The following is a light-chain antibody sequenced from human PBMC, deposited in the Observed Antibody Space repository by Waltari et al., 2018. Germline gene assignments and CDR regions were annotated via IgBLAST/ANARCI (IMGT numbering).Light chain of an antibody. CDR3: KQYNSYSYT. CDR1: QSISSW. Sequence: DIQMTQSPSTLSASVGARVTITCRASQSISSWLAWYQQKPGKAPKLLIYKASSLESGVPSRFSGSGSGTEFTLTISSLQPDDFATYYCKQYNSYSYTFGQGTKLEIK. V-gene: IGKV1-5*03. J-gene: IGKJ2*01. CDR2: KAS.